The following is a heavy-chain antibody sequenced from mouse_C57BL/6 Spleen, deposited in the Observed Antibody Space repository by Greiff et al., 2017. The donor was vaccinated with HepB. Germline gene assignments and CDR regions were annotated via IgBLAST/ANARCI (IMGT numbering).Heavy chain of an antibody. Sequence: VQLQQSGPELVKPGASVKISCKASGYSFTGYYMNWVKQSPEKSLEWIGEINPSTGGTTYNQKFKAKATLTVDKSSSTAYMQLKSLTSEDSAVYYCARNRAYYSNYDYAMDYWGQGTSVTVSS. V-gene: IGHV1-42*01. J-gene: IGHJ4*01. CDR3: ARNRAYYSNYDYAMDY. CDR1: GYSFTGYY. CDR2: INPSTGGT. D-gene: IGHD2-5*01.